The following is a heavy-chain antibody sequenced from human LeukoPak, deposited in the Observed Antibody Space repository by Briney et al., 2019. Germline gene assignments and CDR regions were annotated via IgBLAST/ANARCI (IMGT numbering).Heavy chain of an antibody. CDR1: GFTFSSYS. D-gene: IGHD3-10*01. CDR3: ARESNLVRGSPSYYMDV. CDR2: ISSSSSYI. Sequence: PGGSLRLSCAASGFTFSSYSMNWVRQAPGKGLEWVSSISSSSSYIYYADSVKGRFTISRDNAKNSLYLQMNSLRAEDTAVYYCARESNLVRGSPSYYMDVWGKGTTVTISS. V-gene: IGHV3-21*01. J-gene: IGHJ6*03.